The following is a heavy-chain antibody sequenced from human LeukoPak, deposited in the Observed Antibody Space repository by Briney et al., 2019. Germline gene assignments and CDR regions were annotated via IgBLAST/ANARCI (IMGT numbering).Heavy chain of an antibody. CDR3: ARDHGVVVAASPFDI. CDR2: ISSSSSYT. D-gene: IGHD2-15*01. CDR1: GFTFSDYY. V-gene: IGHV3-11*06. J-gene: IGHJ3*02. Sequence: PGGSLRLSCAASGFTFSDYYMSWIRQAPGKGLDWVSYISSSSSYTNYADSVKGRFTISRDNAKNSLYLQMNSLRAEDTAVYYCARDHGVVVAASPFDIWGQGTMVTVSS.